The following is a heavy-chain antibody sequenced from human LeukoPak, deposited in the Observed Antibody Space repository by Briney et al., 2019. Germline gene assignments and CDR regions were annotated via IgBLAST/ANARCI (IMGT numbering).Heavy chain of an antibody. CDR2: IYPGDSDT. CDR1: GYSFASYW. J-gene: IGHJ4*02. CDR3: ARRYSSSSNGDY. Sequence: GESLKISCKGSGYSFASYWIGWVRQMPGKGLEWMGIIYPGDSDTRYSPSFQGQVTILADKSISTAYLQWSALKASDTAMYYCARRYSSSSNGDYWSQGTLVTVSS. V-gene: IGHV5-51*01. D-gene: IGHD6-6*01.